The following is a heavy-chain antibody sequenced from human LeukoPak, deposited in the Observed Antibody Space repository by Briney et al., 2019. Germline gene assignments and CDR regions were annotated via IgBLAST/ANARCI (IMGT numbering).Heavy chain of an antibody. V-gene: IGHV1-58*02. CDR3: AAEVYYDSSGYSP. CDR1: GFTFTSSA. J-gene: IGHJ5*02. D-gene: IGHD3-22*01. Sequence: VASVKVSCKASGFTFTSSAMQWVRQARGQRLEWIGWIVVGSGNTNYAQKFQERVTITRDMSTSTAYMELSSLRSEDTAVYYCAAEVYYDSSGYSPWGQGTLVTVSS. CDR2: IVVGSGNT.